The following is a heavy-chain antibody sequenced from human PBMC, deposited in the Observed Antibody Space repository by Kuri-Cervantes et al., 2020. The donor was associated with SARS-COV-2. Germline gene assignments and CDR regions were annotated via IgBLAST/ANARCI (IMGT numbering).Heavy chain of an antibody. CDR2: IIPIFGTA. V-gene: IGHV1-69*13. J-gene: IGHJ5*02. Sequence: SVKVSCKASGGTFSSYAISWVRQAPGQGLEWMGGIIPIFGTANYAQKFQGRVTITADESTSTAYMELRSLRSDDTAVYYCAREVEGPVVCWFDPCGQGTLVTVSS. CDR3: AREVEGPVVCWFDP. D-gene: IGHD4-23*01. CDR1: GGTFSSYA.